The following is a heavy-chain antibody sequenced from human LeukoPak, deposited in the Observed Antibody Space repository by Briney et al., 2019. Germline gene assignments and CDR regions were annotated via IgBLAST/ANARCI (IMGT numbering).Heavy chain of an antibody. D-gene: IGHD3-16*01. Sequence: PCRSLRLSCAGSGFTFEDYAMHWVRQAPGRGLEGVSGISWNGDTIGYADSLQGRFTIARDNAKISMFLHMNTLKPEDTAVYYCAKDRNYDYIWGHSPPARSGFDSWGQGTLVTVSS. CDR2: ISWNGDTI. CDR3: AKDRNYDYIWGHSPPARSGFDS. J-gene: IGHJ4*02. CDR1: GFTFEDYA. V-gene: IGHV3-9*01.